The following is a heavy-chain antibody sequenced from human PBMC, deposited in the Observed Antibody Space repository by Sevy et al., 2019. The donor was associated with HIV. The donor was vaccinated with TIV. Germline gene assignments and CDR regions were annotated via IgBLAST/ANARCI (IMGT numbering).Heavy chain of an antibody. V-gene: IGHV3-33*06. Sequence: GGSLRLSCAASGFTFSSYGMHWVRQAPGKGLEWVAGIWYDGNNKDYADSVKGRFTISTDNSKNTVYLQMNSLRAEDTAVYYCAKGIAAAGYYFDFWGQGTLVTVSS. CDR1: GFTFSSYG. D-gene: IGHD6-13*01. CDR2: IWYDGNNK. CDR3: AKGIAAAGYYFDF. J-gene: IGHJ4*02.